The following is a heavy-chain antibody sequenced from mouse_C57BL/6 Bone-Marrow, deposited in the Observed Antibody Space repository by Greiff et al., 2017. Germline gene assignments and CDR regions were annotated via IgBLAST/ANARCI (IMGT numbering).Heavy chain of an antibody. Sequence: QVQLQQSGAELVKPGASVKISCKASGYAFSSYWMNWVKQRPGQGLEWIGQIYPGDGDTNYNGKFKGKATLTADKSSSTAYMQLSSLTSEDAAFYFCGYDYEAPFAYWGKGTLVTVSA. CDR1: GYAFSSYW. D-gene: IGHD2-4*01. V-gene: IGHV1-80*01. CDR2: IYPGDGDT. CDR3: GYDYEAPFAY. J-gene: IGHJ3*01.